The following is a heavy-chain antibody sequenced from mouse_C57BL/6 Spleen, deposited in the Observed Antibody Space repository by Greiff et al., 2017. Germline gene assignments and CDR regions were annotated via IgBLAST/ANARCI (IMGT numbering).Heavy chain of an antibody. V-gene: IGHV1-81*01. CDR3: ASDPGYYAMDY. CDR1: GYTFTSYG. CDR2: IYPRSGNT. J-gene: IGHJ4*01. Sequence: VQLQQSGAELARPGASVKLSCKASGYTFTSYGISWVKQRTGQGLEWIGEIYPRSGNTYYNEKFKGKATLTADKSSSTAYMELRSLTSEDSAVYFCASDPGYYAMDYWGQGTSVTVSS.